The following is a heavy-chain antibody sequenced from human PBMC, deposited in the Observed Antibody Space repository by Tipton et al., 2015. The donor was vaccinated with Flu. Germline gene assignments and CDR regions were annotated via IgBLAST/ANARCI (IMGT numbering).Heavy chain of an antibody. D-gene: IGHD5-12*01. Sequence: TLSLTCNVSGDSITDYYWSWIRQPAGKGLEWIGRIYTGGSTNYNPSLKSRVTISVDTSKNHFSLRLSSATAADTALYYCARDLRGYSGYTGGDAFDLWGPGIMVTVSS. CDR3: ARDLRGYSGYTGGDAFDL. V-gene: IGHV4-4*07. CDR2: IYTGGST. CDR1: GDSITDYY. J-gene: IGHJ3*01.